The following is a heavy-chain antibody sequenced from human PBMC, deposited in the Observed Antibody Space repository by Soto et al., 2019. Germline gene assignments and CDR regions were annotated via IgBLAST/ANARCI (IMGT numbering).Heavy chain of an antibody. CDR1: GFTFSSYA. CDR2: ISYDGSNK. V-gene: IGHV3-30-3*01. Sequence: QVQLVESGGGVVQPGRSLRLSCAASGFTFSSYAMHWVRQAPGKGLEWVAVISYDGSNKYYADSVKGRFTISRDNSKNTLYLQMNSLRAEDTAVYYCASSDGYTPCWGQGTLVTVSS. D-gene: IGHD5-12*01. J-gene: IGHJ4*02. CDR3: ASSDGYTPC.